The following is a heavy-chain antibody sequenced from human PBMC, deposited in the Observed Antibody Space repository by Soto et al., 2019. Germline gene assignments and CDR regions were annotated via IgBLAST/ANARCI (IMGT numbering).Heavy chain of an antibody. J-gene: IGHJ3*02. Sequence: QVQLVESGGGVVHPGRSLRLSCAASGFTFSPYVVHWVRQAPGKGLEWVAVISYDGNTEYYADSVKGRFTIARDNSRSALNQQMNSLREEHTALYYCAREWSTVTTNDAFDIWGQGTMVTVSS. D-gene: IGHD4-17*01. CDR1: GFTFSPYV. CDR2: ISYDGNTE. CDR3: AREWSTVTTNDAFDI. V-gene: IGHV3-30-3*01.